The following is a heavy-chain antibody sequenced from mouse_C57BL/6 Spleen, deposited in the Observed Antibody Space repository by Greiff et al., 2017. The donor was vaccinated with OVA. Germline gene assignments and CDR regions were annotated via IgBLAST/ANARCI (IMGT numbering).Heavy chain of an antibody. J-gene: IGHJ4*01. CDR3: ARRVNWDYAMDY. D-gene: IGHD4-1*01. Sequence: VQLKQPGAELVRPGSSVKLSCKASGYTFTSYWMDWVKQRPGQGLEWIGNIYPSDSETHYNQKFKDKATLTVDKSSSTAYMQLSSLTSEDSAVYYCARRVNWDYAMDYWGQGTSVTVSS. CDR1: GYTFTSYW. CDR2: IYPSDSET. V-gene: IGHV1-61*01.